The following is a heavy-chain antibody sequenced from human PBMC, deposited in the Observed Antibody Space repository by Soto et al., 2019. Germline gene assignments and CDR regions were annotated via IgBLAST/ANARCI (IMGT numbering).Heavy chain of an antibody. CDR2: IYYSGST. D-gene: IGHD1-26*01. V-gene: IGHV4-59*01. Sequence: QVQLQESGPGLVKPSETLSLTCTVSGGSIRSYYWSWIRQPPGKGLEWIGYIYYSGSTNYNPSLXRXSXIXXDTSKNQFSLRLSSVSAADTAVYYCARRWGPTFDFWGPGTLVTVSS. J-gene: IGHJ4*02. CDR3: ARRWGPTFDF. CDR1: GGSIRSYY.